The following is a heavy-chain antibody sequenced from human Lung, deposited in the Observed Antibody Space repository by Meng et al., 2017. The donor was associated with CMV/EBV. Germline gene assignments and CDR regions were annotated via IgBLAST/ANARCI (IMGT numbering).Heavy chain of an antibody. J-gene: IGHJ4*02. V-gene: IGHV3-11*04. Sequence: GGSLRLXCAASGFTFSDYYMSWIRQAPGKGLEWVSYISSSGSTIYYADSVKGRFTISRDNAKNSLYLQMNSLRAEDTAVYYCASRATGYSSSYIDYWGQGXLVTVSS. D-gene: IGHD6-6*01. CDR2: ISSSGSTI. CDR3: ASRATGYSSSYIDY. CDR1: GFTFSDYY.